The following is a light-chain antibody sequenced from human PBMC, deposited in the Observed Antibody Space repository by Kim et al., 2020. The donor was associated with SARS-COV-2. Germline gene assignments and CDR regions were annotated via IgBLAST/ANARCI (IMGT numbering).Light chain of an antibody. CDR3: QHHSTYPIT. J-gene: IGKJ5*01. Sequence: ASVGDRVTITCRGSQSIGGWLDWDQKKQGEAPKLLFHDASSVESGVPSRFSGSGSEAEFTLTISSLQPDDFATYYCQHHSTYPITFGQGTRLEIK. CDR1: QSIGGW. V-gene: IGKV1-5*01. CDR2: DAS.